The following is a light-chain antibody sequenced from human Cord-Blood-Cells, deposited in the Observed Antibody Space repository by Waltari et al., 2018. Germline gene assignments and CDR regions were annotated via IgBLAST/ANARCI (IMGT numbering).Light chain of an antibody. CDR3: SSYTSSSTYV. CDR1: SSDVGGYNS. CDR2: DVS. V-gene: IGLV2-14*01. Sequence: QSALTQPASVSGSPGQSITLSCTGTSSDVGGYNSFSWYQQHPGKAPKLMIYDVSNRPSGVSNRFSGSKSGNTASLTISGLQAEDEADYYCSSYTSSSTYVFGTGTKVTVL. J-gene: IGLJ1*01.